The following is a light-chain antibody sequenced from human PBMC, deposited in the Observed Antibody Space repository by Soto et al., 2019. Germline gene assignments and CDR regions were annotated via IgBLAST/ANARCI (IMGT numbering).Light chain of an antibody. V-gene: IGKV3D-20*02. CDR3: QQRSNWPPVT. J-gene: IGKJ4*01. CDR2: GAS. CDR1: QSVSSY. Sequence: EIVLTQSPGTLSLSPGERATLSCRASQSVSSYLAWYQQKPGQAPRLLIYGASSRATGIPDRFSGSGSGTDFTLTISRLEPEDFGVYYCQQRSNWPPVTFGGGTKVDIK.